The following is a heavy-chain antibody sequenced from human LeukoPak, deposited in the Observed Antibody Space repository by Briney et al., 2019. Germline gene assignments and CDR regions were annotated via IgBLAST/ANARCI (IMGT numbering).Heavy chain of an antibody. CDR1: GFTFDNYR. CDR2: VNADGGNT. D-gene: IGHD1-26*01. V-gene: IGHV3-23*01. J-gene: IGHJ4*01. Sequence: GGSLRLSCAASGFTFDNYRISWVRQAPGKGLEWVSTVNADGGNTYYADSVKGRFTISRDNSKSTLILQMNSLRVEDTALYYCTKRVKYGGTWDHFADWGQEPWSPSPQ. CDR3: TKRVKYGGTWDHFAD.